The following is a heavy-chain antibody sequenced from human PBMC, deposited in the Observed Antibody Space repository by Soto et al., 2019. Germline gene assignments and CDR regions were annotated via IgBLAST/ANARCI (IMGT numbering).Heavy chain of an antibody. J-gene: IGHJ6*02. CDR1: GFTVTSNY. CDR3: AKKPPSTIQGWAFGMDV. D-gene: IGHD2-8*01. V-gene: IGHV3-53*02. Sequence: EVQLLETGGGLIQPGGSLRLSCLASGFTVTSNYMIWVRQPPGKGLEWVSTTFSGGSTNYADSVKGRFTISRDNSKNTVYLQMNNLRVEDTDVYYCAKKPPSTIQGWAFGMDVWGQGTSVAVSS. CDR2: TFSGGST.